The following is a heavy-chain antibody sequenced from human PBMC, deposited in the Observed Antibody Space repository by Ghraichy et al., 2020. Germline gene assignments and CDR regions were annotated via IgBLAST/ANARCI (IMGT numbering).Heavy chain of an antibody. D-gene: IGHD4-11*01. J-gene: IGHJ4*02. Sequence: GGSLRLSCAASGFTFSSYGMHWVRQAPGKGLEWVAVIWYDGSNKYYADSVKGRFTISRDNSKNTLYLQMNSLRAEDTTVYYCARDLGFGATVTGDLDYWGQGTLVTVSS. V-gene: IGHV3-33*08. CDR2: IWYDGSNK. CDR1: GFTFSSYG. CDR3: ARDLGFGATVTGDLDY.